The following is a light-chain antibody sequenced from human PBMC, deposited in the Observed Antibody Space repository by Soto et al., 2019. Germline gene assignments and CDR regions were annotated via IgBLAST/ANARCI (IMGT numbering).Light chain of an antibody. V-gene: IGKV1-27*01. J-gene: IGKJ4*01. CDR3: QKFNAVPT. Sequence: DIQMTQSPSSLPASVGDRVTITCRASQAISNYLAWYQQKPGKVPTLLISAASTLQSGVPSRFSGSGSGTDFTLTISSLQPEDVGTYYCQKFNAVPTFGGGTKVEI. CDR1: QAISNY. CDR2: AAS.